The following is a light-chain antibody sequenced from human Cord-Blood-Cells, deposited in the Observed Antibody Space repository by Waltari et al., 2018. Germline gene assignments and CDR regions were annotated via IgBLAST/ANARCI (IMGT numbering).Light chain of an antibody. CDR1: QSISSW. Sequence: DIQTTQTPTTLSALVGDRVTSTCRASQSISSWLAWYQQKREKAPKLLIYKASSLESGVPTRFSGSASGTDFTPTISRLPPDDFATYYCQQYNRYTSFGQGTKLEIK. V-gene: IGKV1-5*03. CDR2: KAS. CDR3: QQYNRYTS. J-gene: IGKJ2*03.